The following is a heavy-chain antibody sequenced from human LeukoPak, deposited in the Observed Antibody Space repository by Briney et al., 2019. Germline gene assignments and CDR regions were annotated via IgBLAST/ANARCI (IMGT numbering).Heavy chain of an antibody. CDR3: ARPGDYVWGSYRPTLYFDY. CDR1: GGSISSYY. J-gene: IGHJ4*02. Sequence: PSETLSLTCTVSGGSISSYYWGWIRQPPGKGLEWIGSIYYSGSTYYNPSLKSRVTISVDTSKNQFSLKLSSVTAADTAVYYCARPGDYVWGSYRPTLYFDYWGQGTLVTVSS. V-gene: IGHV4-39*01. D-gene: IGHD3-16*02. CDR2: IYYSGST.